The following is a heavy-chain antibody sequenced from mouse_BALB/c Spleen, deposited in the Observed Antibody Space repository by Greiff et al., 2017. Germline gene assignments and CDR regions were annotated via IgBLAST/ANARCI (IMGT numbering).Heavy chain of an antibody. D-gene: IGHD2-14*01. J-gene: IGHJ4*01. CDR2: IYPGDGDT. CDR3: ARVTVRRGAYYDAMDY. Sequence: VKLMESGAELARPGASVKLSCKASGYTFTSFWMQWVKQRPGQGLEWIGSIYPGDGDTRYTQKFKGKATLTADKSSSTAYMQLSSLASEDSAVYYCARVTVRRGAYYDAMDYWGQGTSVTVSS. V-gene: IGHV1-87*01. CDR1: GYTFTSFW.